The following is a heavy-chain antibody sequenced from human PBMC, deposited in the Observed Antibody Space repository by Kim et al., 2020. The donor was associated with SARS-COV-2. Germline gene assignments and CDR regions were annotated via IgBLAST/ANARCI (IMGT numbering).Heavy chain of an antibody. V-gene: IGHV4-59*13. CDR1: GGSISSYY. D-gene: IGHD2-15*01. CDR2: IYYSGST. J-gene: IGHJ5*02. CDR3: AIYWGVPEDCSGGSCYSWNWFDP. Sequence: SETLSLTCTVSGGSISSYYWSWIRQPPGKGLEWIGYIYYSGSTNYNPSLKSRVTISVDTSKNQFSLKLSSVTAADTAVYYCAIYWGVPEDCSGGSCYSWNWFDPWGQGTLVTVSS.